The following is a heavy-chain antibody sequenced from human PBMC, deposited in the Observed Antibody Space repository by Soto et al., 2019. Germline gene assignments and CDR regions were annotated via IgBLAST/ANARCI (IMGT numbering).Heavy chain of an antibody. D-gene: IGHD3-3*01. CDR2: INPSGGST. Sequence: ASVKVSCKASGYTFTSYYMHWVRQAPGQGLEWMGIINPSGGSTSYAQKFQGRVTMTRDTSTSTVYMELSSLRSEDTAVYYCARVLASPYDFWSGSTQGSFDYWGQGTLVTVSS. J-gene: IGHJ4*02. CDR3: ARVLASPYDFWSGSTQGSFDY. CDR1: GYTFTSYY. V-gene: IGHV1-46*01.